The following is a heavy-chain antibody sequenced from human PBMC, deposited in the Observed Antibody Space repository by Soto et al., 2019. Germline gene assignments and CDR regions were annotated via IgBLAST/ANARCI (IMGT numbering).Heavy chain of an antibody. Sequence: GGSLRLSCAASGFTFSSYDMHWVRQAPGKGLEWVAVISYDGSNKYYADSVKGRFTISRDNSKNTLYLQMNSLRAEDTAVYYCAKDRAAAVDYWGQGTLVTVSS. CDR2: ISYDGSNK. CDR3: AKDRAAAVDY. CDR1: GFTFSSYD. D-gene: IGHD6-13*01. V-gene: IGHV3-30*18. J-gene: IGHJ4*02.